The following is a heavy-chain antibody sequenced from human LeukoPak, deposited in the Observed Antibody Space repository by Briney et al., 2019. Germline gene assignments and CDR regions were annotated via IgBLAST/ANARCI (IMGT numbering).Heavy chain of an antibody. CDR2: IYYSGST. D-gene: IGHD5-18*01. J-gene: IGHJ6*03. CDR3: ARGVSRGYSYGRYYMDV. V-gene: IGHV4-59*01. Sequence: SETLSLTFTVTVCSLLWYYWSWLRQPPAKGLDWMGYIYYSGSTNNNPSLKSRVTISVDKSKNQISLKLSSVTAADTAVYYCARGVSRGYSYGRYYMDVWGKGTTVTVSS. CDR1: VCSLLWYY.